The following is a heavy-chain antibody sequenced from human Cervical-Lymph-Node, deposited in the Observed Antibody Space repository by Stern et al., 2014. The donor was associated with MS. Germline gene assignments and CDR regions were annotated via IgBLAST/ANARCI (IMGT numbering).Heavy chain of an antibody. CDR1: GVTFSSLS. J-gene: IGHJ4*02. CDR3: ARDQAGIAAH. Sequence: QLVQSGAELKKPGSSVKVSCKASGVTFSSLSVSWVRRAPGHGLQWLGGITPMFGTPHYVQMFQDRLNIFADESTQTVYMTLSGLKSEDTAVYYCARDQAGIAAHWGQGTLITVSS. CDR2: ITPMFGTP. V-gene: IGHV1-69*01. D-gene: IGHD6-13*01.